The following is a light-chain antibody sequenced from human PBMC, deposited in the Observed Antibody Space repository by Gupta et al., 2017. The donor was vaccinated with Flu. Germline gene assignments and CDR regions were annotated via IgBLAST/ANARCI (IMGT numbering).Light chain of an antibody. Sequence: DIVMTQSPDSLAVSLGERATINCKSSQNILYSSTKKNYVAWYQQKPGQPPNLLIYWASTRESGVPDRFSGSGSGTDFTLTISSLQAEDVAVCYCQQYYDTPYSFGRGTKLEIK. CDR2: WAS. V-gene: IGKV4-1*01. CDR1: QNILYSSTKKNY. CDR3: QQYYDTPYS. J-gene: IGKJ2*03.